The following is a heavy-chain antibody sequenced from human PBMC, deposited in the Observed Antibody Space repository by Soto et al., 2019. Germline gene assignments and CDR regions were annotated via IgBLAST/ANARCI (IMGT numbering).Heavy chain of an antibody. D-gene: IGHD2-15*01. Sequence: QLQLQESGPGLVKPSETLSLTCTVSGGSISSNNYYWGWIRQPPGKGLEWMGSIYYTGSTYYNPSLKRRVAIPVDTSESQSALQLSSVTAADTAVYYWAHRSVVNGAFDLWGQGTMVTVSS. CDR1: GGSISSNNYY. V-gene: IGHV4-39*01. J-gene: IGHJ3*01. CDR2: IYYTGST. CDR3: AHRSVVNGAFDL.